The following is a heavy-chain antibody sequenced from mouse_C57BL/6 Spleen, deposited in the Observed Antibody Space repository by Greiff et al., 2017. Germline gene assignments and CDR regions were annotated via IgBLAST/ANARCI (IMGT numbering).Heavy chain of an antibody. CDR2: IDPSDSYT. Sequence: QVQLQQPGAELVMPGASVKLSCKASGYTFTSYWMHWVKQRPGQGLEWIGEIDPSDSYTNYNQKFKGKSTLTVDKSSSTASMQLSSLTSEDSAVYYCARDKAYSNYGYFDGWGTGTTVTVSS. D-gene: IGHD2-5*01. J-gene: IGHJ1*03. CDR1: GYTFTSYW. V-gene: IGHV1-69*01. CDR3: ARDKAYSNYGYFDG.